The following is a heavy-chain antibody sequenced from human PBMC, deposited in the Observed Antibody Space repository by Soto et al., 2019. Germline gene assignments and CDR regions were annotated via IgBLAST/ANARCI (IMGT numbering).Heavy chain of an antibody. J-gene: IGHJ3*02. CDR1: GGSVSSSNYY. CDR3: ARSPFTMDVAGRHAFDI. CDR2: VYYSGST. V-gene: IGHV4-61*01. Sequence: QMQLQESGPGLVKPSETLSLTCTVSGGSVSSSNYYWTWIRQPPGKGLEWIGYVYYSGSTNYSPSLKSRITISVDTTKSQFSLKVSSVTAADTAVYCCARSPFTMDVAGRHAFDIWGQGTVVTVSS. D-gene: IGHD2-2*01.